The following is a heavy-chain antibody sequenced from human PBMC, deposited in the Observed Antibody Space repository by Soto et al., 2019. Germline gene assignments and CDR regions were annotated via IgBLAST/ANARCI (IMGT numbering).Heavy chain of an antibody. Sequence: EAQLLESGGRFVQPGGSLRLSCAASGFTFRSYGMSWVRQAPGKGLEWISAISDNGGRTDYADSVKGRFTISRDNSKNTLFLQMNTLTAEDTAVYYCAKRELDDKWGQGTLVTVS. CDR3: AKRELDDK. D-gene: IGHD3-3*02. V-gene: IGHV3-23*01. J-gene: IGHJ4*02. CDR1: GFTFRSYG. CDR2: ISDNGGRT.